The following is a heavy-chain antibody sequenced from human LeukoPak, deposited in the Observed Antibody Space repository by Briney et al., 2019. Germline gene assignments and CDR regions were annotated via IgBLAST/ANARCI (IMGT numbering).Heavy chain of an antibody. D-gene: IGHD3-10*01. Sequence: ASVKVSCKASGGTFSSYAISWVRQAPGQGLEWRGGIIPIFGTANYAQKLQGRVTNTADESTSTAYMELSSLRPEDTAVYYCARGWFGDPWVPHYWGQGTLVTVSS. CDR1: GGTFSSYA. V-gene: IGHV1-69*13. CDR3: ARGWFGDPWVPHY. CDR2: IIPIFGTA. J-gene: IGHJ4*02.